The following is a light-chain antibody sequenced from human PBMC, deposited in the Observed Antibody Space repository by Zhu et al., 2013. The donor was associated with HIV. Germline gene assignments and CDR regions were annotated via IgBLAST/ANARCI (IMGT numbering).Light chain of an antibody. CDR2: DAS. V-gene: IGKV1-17*01. CDR3: LQHRTYPRT. CDR1: QSIRNY. Sequence: DMQMTQSPSSLSASVGDRVTITCRASQSIRNYLNWYQQKPGKAPKFLIYDASTLESGVPSRFSGSGSGTDFSLNITSLQPEDFATYYCLQHRTYPRTFGQGTTVDVK. J-gene: IGKJ1*01.